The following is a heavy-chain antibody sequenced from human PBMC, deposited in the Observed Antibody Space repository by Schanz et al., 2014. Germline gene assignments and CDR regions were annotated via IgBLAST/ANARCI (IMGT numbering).Heavy chain of an antibody. J-gene: IGHJ4*02. Sequence: EVQLVESGGGLVQPGGSLRLSCGSSGFTFSPYWMHWVRQAPGKGLVWVSRINGDGSNTNYADSVKGRFTISRDNAKNTLYLQMNSLSAEDTDVYYCARDQGYTTSWHIFDVWGQGTLVTVSS. D-gene: IGHD6-13*01. CDR2: INGDGSNT. CDR1: GFTFSPYW. CDR3: ARDQGYTTSWHIFDV. V-gene: IGHV3-74*01.